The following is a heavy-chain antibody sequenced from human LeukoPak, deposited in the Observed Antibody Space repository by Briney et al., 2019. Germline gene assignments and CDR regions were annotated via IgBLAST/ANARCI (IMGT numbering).Heavy chain of an antibody. CDR1: RYTFTSHW. D-gene: IGHD6-13*01. V-gene: IGHV1-46*01. CDR2: INPSDGSI. J-gene: IGHJ4*02. Sequence: ASVKVSCKASRYTFTSHWIQWVRQAPGQGLEWMGLINPSDGSIAYAHRFQGRVTMTRDTSASIVYMDLSSLRSEDTAVYYCAKAPRNSSTMLDYWGQGTLLTVSS. CDR3: AKAPRNSSTMLDY.